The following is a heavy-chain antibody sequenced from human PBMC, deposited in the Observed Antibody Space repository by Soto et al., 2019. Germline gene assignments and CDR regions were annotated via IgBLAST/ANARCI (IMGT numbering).Heavy chain of an antibody. CDR3: NSLKIEDSGVYYCASGTGKSDFDY. CDR1: GINMSSGGYS. J-gene: IGHJ4*02. D-gene: IGHD3-10*01. Sequence: SETLSLTSAFSGINMSSGGYSWSWIRQPPGKGLEWNGYIYHSGSTYYNPSLKSRVTISVDRSKNQFSLKLSSVTAADTVFLQMNSLKIEDSGVYYCASGTGKSDFDYWGLGILVTVSS. CDR2: IYHSGST. V-gene: IGHV4-30-2*01.